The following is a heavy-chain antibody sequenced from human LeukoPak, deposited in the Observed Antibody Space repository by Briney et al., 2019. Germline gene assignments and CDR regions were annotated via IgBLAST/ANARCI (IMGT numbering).Heavy chain of an antibody. Sequence: GGSLRLSCAASGFTFSSYAMSWVRQAPGEGLEWVSGIVASGGGGTYYADSVEGRFTISRDNPKNTLYLQMNSLRAEDTAVYYCAKDVRVGGFDYWGQGTLVTVSS. V-gene: IGHV3-23*01. J-gene: IGHJ4*02. CDR1: GFTFSSYA. CDR3: AKDVRVGGFDY. D-gene: IGHD1-26*01. CDR2: IVASGGGGT.